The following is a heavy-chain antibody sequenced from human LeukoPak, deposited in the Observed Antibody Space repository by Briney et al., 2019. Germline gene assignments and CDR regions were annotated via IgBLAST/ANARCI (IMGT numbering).Heavy chain of an antibody. Sequence: PSETLSLTCAVYGGSFSGYYWSWIRQPPGKGLEWIGEINHSGSTNYNPSLKSRVTISVDTSKNQFSLKLSSVTAADTAVYYRAREAYCSSTSCYAYYYYYGMDVWGQGTTVTVSS. V-gene: IGHV4-34*01. D-gene: IGHD2-2*01. J-gene: IGHJ6*02. CDR1: GGSFSGYY. CDR3: AREAYCSSTSCYAYYYYYGMDV. CDR2: INHSGST.